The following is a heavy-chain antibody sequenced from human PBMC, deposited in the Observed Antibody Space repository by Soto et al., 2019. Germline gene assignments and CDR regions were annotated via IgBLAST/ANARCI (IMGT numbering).Heavy chain of an antibody. V-gene: IGHV1-69*13. CDR1: GGTFSSYA. CDR3: AKTYASGPRWPCYYYYYGMDV. J-gene: IGHJ6*02. CDR2: IIPIFGTA. Sequence: SVKVSCKASGGTFSSYAISWVRQAPGQGLEWMGGIIPIFGTANYAQKFQGRVTITADESTSTAYMELSRLRSEETAVYYCAKTYASGPRWPCYYYYYGMDVWGQGTTVTVSS. D-gene: IGHD3-10*01.